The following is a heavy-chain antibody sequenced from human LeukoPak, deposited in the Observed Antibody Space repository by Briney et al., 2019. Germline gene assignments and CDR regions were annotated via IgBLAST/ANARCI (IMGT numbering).Heavy chain of an antibody. Sequence: SETLSLTCTVSGDSISTTSYFWAWIRQPPGEGLEWIGSIYYSGTTYFNSSLKSRVTISVETSKNHFSLKLSSVTAADTAVYYCARDFRGGYDFWSGYYTPYYFDYWGQGTLVTVSP. CDR2: IYYSGTT. CDR1: GDSISTTSYF. D-gene: IGHD3-3*01. J-gene: IGHJ4*02. CDR3: ARDFRGGYDFWSGYYTPYYFDY. V-gene: IGHV4-39*07.